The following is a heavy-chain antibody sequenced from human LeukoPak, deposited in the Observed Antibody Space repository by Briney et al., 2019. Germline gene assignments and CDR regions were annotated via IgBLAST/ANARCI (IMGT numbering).Heavy chain of an antibody. Sequence: GGSLRLSCAASGFTFSGSAMHWVRQASGKGLEWVGRIRGKANTYATAYGESVKGRFTISRDDSKNPAYLQMNSLKTEDTAVYYCTRKEDYYASGNAFDIWGQGAMVTVSS. CDR2: IRGKANTYAT. CDR1: GFTFSGSA. J-gene: IGHJ3*02. CDR3: TRKEDYYASGNAFDI. V-gene: IGHV3-73*01. D-gene: IGHD3-10*01.